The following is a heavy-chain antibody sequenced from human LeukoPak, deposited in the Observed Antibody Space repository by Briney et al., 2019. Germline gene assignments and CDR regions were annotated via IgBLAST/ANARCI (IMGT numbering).Heavy chain of an antibody. D-gene: IGHD6-19*01. J-gene: IGHJ3*02. CDR2: ISSSGSTI. V-gene: IGHV3-48*01. CDR1: GFTFSSYA. Sequence: GGSLRLSCAASGFTFSSYAMSWVRQAPGKGLEWVSYISSSGSTIYYADSVKGRFTISRDNAKNSLYLQLNSLRPEDTAVYYCARTSRWGSGWFLGVNACDIWGQGTMVTVS. CDR3: ARTSRWGSGWFLGVNACDI.